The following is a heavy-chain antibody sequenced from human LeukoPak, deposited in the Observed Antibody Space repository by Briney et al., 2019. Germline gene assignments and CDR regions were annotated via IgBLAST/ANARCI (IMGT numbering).Heavy chain of an antibody. Sequence: SETLSLTCTVSGGSITNYYWSWIRQPPGKGLEWIGSVHSSGSTSYNPSLKSRVTFSVDSSKNQLSLKLSSVTVADTAVYYCARYRSSGLDYWGPGALVTVSS. J-gene: IGHJ4*02. V-gene: IGHV4-59*01. CDR1: GGSITNYY. D-gene: IGHD6-19*01. CDR2: VHSSGST. CDR3: ARYRSSGLDY.